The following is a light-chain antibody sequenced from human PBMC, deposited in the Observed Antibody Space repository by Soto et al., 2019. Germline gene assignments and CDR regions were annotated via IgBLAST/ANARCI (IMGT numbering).Light chain of an antibody. CDR1: QDINKW. J-gene: IGKJ4*01. Sequence: DIQITQSPSSVSASVGDRVTITCRSSQDINKWLAWYQQKPGLAPNLVIYTASRLHGGGPSRFSGSASRTDFTLTISSLQHEDVATYYCQQGKSFPLTFGGWT. CDR3: QQGKSFPLT. CDR2: TAS. V-gene: IGKV1-12*01.